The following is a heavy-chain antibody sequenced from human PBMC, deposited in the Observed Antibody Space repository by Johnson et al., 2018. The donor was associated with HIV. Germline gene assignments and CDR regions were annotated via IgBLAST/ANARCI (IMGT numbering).Heavy chain of an antibody. CDR3: AREQELIGERAFDI. CDR1: GFTFRSYT. CDR2: ISYPGGNK. Sequence: QVQLVESGGGVVQPGRSLRLSCAASGFTFRSYTMHWVRPAPGKGLEWVPIISYPGGNKYSADSVKGLCTSSRDNAKNTLYLQMNSLRAEDTAVYYCAREQELIGERAFDIWGQGTMVTVSS. J-gene: IGHJ3*02. D-gene: IGHD6-13*01. V-gene: IGHV3-30-3*01.